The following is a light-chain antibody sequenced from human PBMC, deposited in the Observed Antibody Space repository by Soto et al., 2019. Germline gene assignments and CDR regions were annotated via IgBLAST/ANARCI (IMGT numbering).Light chain of an antibody. V-gene: IGLV2-14*01. Sequence: QSALTQPASVSGSPGQSITISCTGTSSDVGGYNYVSWYQQHPGQAPKLMIYDVSNRPSGVSNRFSGSKSGNTASLTISGLKAEDGADYYCSSYTSSSTGVFGGGTKLTVL. CDR3: SSYTSSSTGV. CDR1: SSDVGGYNY. CDR2: DVS. J-gene: IGLJ2*01.